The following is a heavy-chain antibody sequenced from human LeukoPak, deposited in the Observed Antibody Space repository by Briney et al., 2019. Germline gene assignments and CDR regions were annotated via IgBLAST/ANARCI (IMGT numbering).Heavy chain of an antibody. CDR3: AKALDDWNYRGAFDI. J-gene: IGHJ3*02. D-gene: IGHD1-7*01. Sequence: PGGSLRLSCAASGFTFSSYWMSWVRQAPGKGLEWVANIKQDGSEKYYVDSVKGRFTISRDNAKNSLYLQMNSLRAEDTAVYYCAKALDDWNYRGAFDIWGQGTMVTVSS. CDR1: GFTFSSYW. V-gene: IGHV3-7*01. CDR2: IKQDGSEK.